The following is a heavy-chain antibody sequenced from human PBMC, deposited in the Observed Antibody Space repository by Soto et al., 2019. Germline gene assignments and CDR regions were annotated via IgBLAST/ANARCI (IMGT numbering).Heavy chain of an antibody. CDR2: ISGSGGST. V-gene: IGHV3-23*01. Sequence: PGGSLRLSCAASGFTFSSYAMSWVRQAPGKGLEWVSAISGSGGSTYYADSVKGRFTISRDNSKNTLYLQMNSLRAEDTAVYYCAKKGYVDTAMAPYYYYYYGMDVWGQGTTVTVSS. CDR3: AKKGYVDTAMAPYYYYYYGMDV. D-gene: IGHD5-18*01. J-gene: IGHJ6*02. CDR1: GFTFSSYA.